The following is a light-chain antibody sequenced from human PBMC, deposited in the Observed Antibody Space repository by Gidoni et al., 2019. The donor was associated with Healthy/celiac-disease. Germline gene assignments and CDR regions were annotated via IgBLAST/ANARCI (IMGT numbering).Light chain of an antibody. J-gene: IGKJ5*01. CDR3: QQYNNWPLT. CDR1: QSVSSI. V-gene: IGKV3-15*01. CDR2: GAS. Sequence: ELAMMQPPATLSVSPGERATLTCRASQSVSSILAWYQQKPGQPPSPLIYGASTRATGIPARFSGSGSGTEFPLTISSLQSEDFAVYYCQQYNNWPLTFGQGTRLEIK.